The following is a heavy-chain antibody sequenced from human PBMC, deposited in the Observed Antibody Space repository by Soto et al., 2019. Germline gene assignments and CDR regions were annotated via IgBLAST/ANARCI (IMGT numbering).Heavy chain of an antibody. D-gene: IGHD2-2*01. Sequence: QVQLVQSGAEVKKPGSSVKVSCKASGGTFSSYAISWVRYAPGQGPEWMGGIIPIFGTANYAQKFQGRVTIPAAESTCTAYMELSSLRSEDTAVYYCARWGGGYWSSTSCPYYSYDGMDVWGQGTTVPVSS. V-gene: IGHV1-69*01. CDR3: ARWGGGYWSSTSCPYYSYDGMDV. CDR2: IIPIFGTA. J-gene: IGHJ6*02. CDR1: GGTFSSYA.